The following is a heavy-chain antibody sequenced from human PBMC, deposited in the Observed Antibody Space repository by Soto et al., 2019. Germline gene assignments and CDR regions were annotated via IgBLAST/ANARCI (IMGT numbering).Heavy chain of an antibody. CDR1: GYTFTSYY. Sequence: ASVKVSFKASGYTFTSYYMHWVRQAPGQGLEWMGIINPSGGSTSYAQKFQGRVTMTRDTSTSTVYMELSSLRSEDTAVYYCARGWIAAAGRDAFDIWGQGTMVTVSS. CDR2: INPSGGST. J-gene: IGHJ3*02. CDR3: ARGWIAAAGRDAFDI. V-gene: IGHV1-46*01. D-gene: IGHD6-13*01.